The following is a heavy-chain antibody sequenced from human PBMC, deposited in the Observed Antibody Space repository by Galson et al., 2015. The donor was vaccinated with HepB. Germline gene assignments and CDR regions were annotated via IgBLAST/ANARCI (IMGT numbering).Heavy chain of an antibody. CDR2: INPNSGGT. CDR1: GYTSTGFY. Sequence: SVKVSRKVSGYTSTGFYMPWVPQAPRQGLEWMRWINPNSGGTKSAQKFHGRVTMTRDTSISTSYMALSRLISYDTTVYYGAKPYLHYYYYIDVWGKGTTVTVSS. J-gene: IGHJ6*03. D-gene: IGHD1-14*01. V-gene: IGHV1-2*02. CDR3: AKPYLHYYYYIDV.